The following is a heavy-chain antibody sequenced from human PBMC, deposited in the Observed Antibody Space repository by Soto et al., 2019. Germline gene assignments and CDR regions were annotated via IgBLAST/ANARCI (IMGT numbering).Heavy chain of an antibody. CDR3: ARGKYSSSWPQRHVDY. Sequence: QVQLVESGGGVVQPGRSLRLSCAASGFTFSSYAMHWVRQAPGKGLEWVAVISYDGSNKYYADSVKGRFTISRDNSKNTLYLQMNSLRAEDTAVYYCARGKYSSSWPQRHVDYWGQGTLVTVSS. D-gene: IGHD6-13*01. V-gene: IGHV3-30-3*01. CDR2: ISYDGSNK. CDR1: GFTFSSYA. J-gene: IGHJ4*02.